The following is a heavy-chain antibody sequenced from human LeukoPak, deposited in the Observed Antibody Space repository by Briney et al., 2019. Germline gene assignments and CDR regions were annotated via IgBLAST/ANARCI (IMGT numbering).Heavy chain of an antibody. CDR2: INPNSGGT. J-gene: IGHJ5*02. D-gene: IGHD6-19*01. CDR3: ARDPYGAVAGTWFDP. CDR1: GYTFTGYY. Sequence: ASVKVSCKASGYTFTGYYMHWVRQAPGQGLEWMGWINPNSGGTNYAQKFQGRVTMTRDTSISTVYMELSSLRSEDTAVYYCARDPYGAVAGTWFDPWGQGTLVTVSS. V-gene: IGHV1-2*02.